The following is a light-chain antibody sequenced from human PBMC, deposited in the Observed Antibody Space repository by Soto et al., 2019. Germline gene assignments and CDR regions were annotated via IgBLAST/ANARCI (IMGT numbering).Light chain of an antibody. Sequence: DIVMTQTPLSAPVTLGQPASISCRSSQSLVHSDGNTYLSWLQQRPGQPPRLLIYEISNRFSVVQARFSGRGAVADSTLKISGVEAEDVGIYYCVQLTQFTWTFGQGTKVEI. V-gene: IGKV2-24*01. J-gene: IGKJ1*01. CDR1: QSLVHSDGNTY. CDR3: VQLTQFTWT. CDR2: EIS.